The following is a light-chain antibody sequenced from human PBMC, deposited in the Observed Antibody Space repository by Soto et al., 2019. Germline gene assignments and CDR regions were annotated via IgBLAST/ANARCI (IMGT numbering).Light chain of an antibody. CDR1: QSVRSTH. Sequence: EIVLTQSPGTLSLSPGERATLSCTASQSVRSTHLAWYQQRPGQAPRLLIYGASNRATGIPDRFSGSGSGTDFTLTISRLESEDFALYYCQQYGGSPRVTFGGGTKVEIK. V-gene: IGKV3-20*01. J-gene: IGKJ4*01. CDR2: GAS. CDR3: QQYGGSPRVT.